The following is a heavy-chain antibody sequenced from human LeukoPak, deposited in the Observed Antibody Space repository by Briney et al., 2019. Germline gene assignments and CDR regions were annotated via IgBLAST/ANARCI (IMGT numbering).Heavy chain of an antibody. Sequence: SETLSLTCTVSGGSISSYYWSWIRQPPGKGLVWIGYIYYSGSTNYNPSPKSRVTISVDTSKNQFSLKLSSVTAADTAVYYCATGPRSSGWYLHNYYYYYGMDVWGQGTTVTVSS. CDR1: GGSISSYY. CDR3: ATGPRSSGWYLHNYYYYYGMDV. CDR2: IYYSGST. V-gene: IGHV4-59*01. D-gene: IGHD6-19*01. J-gene: IGHJ6*02.